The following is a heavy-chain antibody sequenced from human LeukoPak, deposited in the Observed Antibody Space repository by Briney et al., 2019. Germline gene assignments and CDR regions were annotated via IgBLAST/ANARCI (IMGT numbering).Heavy chain of an antibody. CDR2: IYKSGDV. V-gene: IGHV4-59*01. CDR1: GDSTTSYY. D-gene: IGHD3-16*01. Sequence: SETLSLTCSVSGDSTTSYYWSWIRQSPGKGLEWLGLIYKSGDVNYHPSFRSRLFMSVDRSKTQVSLRLRSVTAADTAVYYCASGKYFYDDAGSVNRASRTALDLWARGTMVIVSS. CDR3: ASGKYFYDDAGSVNRASRTALDL. J-gene: IGHJ3*01.